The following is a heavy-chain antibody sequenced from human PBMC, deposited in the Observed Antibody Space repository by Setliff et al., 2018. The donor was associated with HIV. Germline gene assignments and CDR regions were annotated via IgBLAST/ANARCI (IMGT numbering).Heavy chain of an antibody. CDR1: GYAFTDYS. CDR3: ARGVKGIATTGKYYFDY. J-gene: IGHJ4*02. CDR2: INPDSRGT. Sequence: ASVKVSCKTSGYAFTDYSIHWVRQAPGQGLEWVGRINPDSRGTNYAQTFQGRVTMTRDTSVSTAYMELSRLRSDDTAVFYCARGVKGIATTGKYYFDYWGQGTLVPSPQ. D-gene: IGHD6-13*01. V-gene: IGHV1-2*06.